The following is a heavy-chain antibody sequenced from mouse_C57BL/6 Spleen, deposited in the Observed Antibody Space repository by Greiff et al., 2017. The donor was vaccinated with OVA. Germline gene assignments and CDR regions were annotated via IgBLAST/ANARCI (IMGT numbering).Heavy chain of an antibody. Sequence: VQLQQSGPELVKPGASVKMSCKASGYTFTDYNMHWVKQSHGKSLEWIGYINPNNGGTSYNQKFKGKATLTVNKSSSTAYMELRSLTSEDSTVYYCARGKIYYDYDRGYFDVWGTGTTVTGSS. CDR1: GYTFTDYN. D-gene: IGHD2-4*01. CDR2: INPNNGGT. J-gene: IGHJ1*03. CDR3: ARGKIYYDYDRGYFDV. V-gene: IGHV1-22*01.